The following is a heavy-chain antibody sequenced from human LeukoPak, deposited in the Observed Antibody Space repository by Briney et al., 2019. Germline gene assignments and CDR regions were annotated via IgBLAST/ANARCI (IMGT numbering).Heavy chain of an antibody. V-gene: IGHV1-2*02. CDR3: ARGGRSPKNRFDP. CDR1: GYTFTSYG. Sequence: GASVKVSCKASGYTFTSYGISWVRQAPGQGLEWMGWINPNSGGTNYAQKFQGRVTMTRDTSISTGYMELSRLRSDDTAVYYCARGGRSPKNRFDPWGQGTLVTVSS. J-gene: IGHJ5*02. CDR2: INPNSGGT.